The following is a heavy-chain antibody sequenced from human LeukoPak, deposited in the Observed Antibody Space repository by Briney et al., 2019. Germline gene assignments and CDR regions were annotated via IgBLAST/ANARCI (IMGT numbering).Heavy chain of an antibody. CDR3: ARDRCSSTSCSPSNWFDP. CDR1: GYTFTSYG. D-gene: IGHD2-2*01. V-gene: IGHV1-18*01. Sequence: ASVKVSCKASGYTFTSYGISWVRQAPGQGLEWMGWISAYSGNTNYAQKLQGGVTMTTDTSTSTAYMELRSLRSDDTAVYYCARDRCSSTSCSPSNWFDPWGQGTLVTVSS. CDR2: ISAYSGNT. J-gene: IGHJ5*02.